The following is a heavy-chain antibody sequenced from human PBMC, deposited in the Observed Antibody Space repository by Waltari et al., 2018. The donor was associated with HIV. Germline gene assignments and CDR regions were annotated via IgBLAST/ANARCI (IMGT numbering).Heavy chain of an antibody. CDR2: IRYDGSKK. V-gene: IGHV3-30*02. CDR3: ATNIVVAATGTFDY. D-gene: IGHD2-15*01. Sequence: QVQLVESGGGVVQPGGSLSHSCAASGFHLSSYGLYWVRQAPGKGLEWVTFIRYDGSKKHYADSVKGRFTISRDNSDNTLYLEMNSLRTEDTAVYYCATNIVVAATGTFDYWGQGTRVIVTA. J-gene: IGHJ4*02. CDR1: GFHLSSYG.